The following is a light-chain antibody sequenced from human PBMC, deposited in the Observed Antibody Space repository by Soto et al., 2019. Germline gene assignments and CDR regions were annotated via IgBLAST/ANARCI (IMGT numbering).Light chain of an antibody. CDR2: TAS. V-gene: IGKV1-5*03. Sequence: DIQMTQSPSTLSGSVGDRVTITCRASQTISSWLAWYQQKPGKAPKLLIYTASTLKSGVPSRFSGSGSGTEFTLTISSLQPDDFATYYCQHYNSDSEAFGQGTKVELK. CDR1: QTISSW. CDR3: QHYNSDSEA. J-gene: IGKJ1*01.